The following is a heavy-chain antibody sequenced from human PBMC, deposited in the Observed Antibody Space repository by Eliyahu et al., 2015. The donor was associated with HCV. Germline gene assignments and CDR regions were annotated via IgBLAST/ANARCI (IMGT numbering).Heavy chain of an antibody. CDR2: FSKTNGNT. Sequence: EVQLLESGGGLVQXGGSLRLSCAGSGFTFTTYAMSWVRQAPGKGLEWVSTFSKTNGNTYYADSVKGRFTISRDNSMNTLYLQMNSLRAEDTAIYYCARGSDGINWGQGTLVTVSS. V-gene: IGHV3-23*01. J-gene: IGHJ4*02. D-gene: IGHD5-24*01. CDR1: GFTFTTYA. CDR3: ARGSDGIN.